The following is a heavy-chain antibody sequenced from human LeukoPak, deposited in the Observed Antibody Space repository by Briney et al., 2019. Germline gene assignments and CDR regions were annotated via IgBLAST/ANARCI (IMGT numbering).Heavy chain of an antibody. D-gene: IGHD3-16*01. V-gene: IGHV4-4*02. CDR3: TSRGGGSGHPYYFDY. Sequence: SGTLSLTCGVSGASISRSTWWSWVRQPPEKGLEWIGEIDHNGNTNYSPSLKSRVTISVDKSNNQFSLKLNYVTAADTAVYYCTSRGGGSGHPYYFDYWGQGTLVTVSS. CDR1: GASISRSTW. CDR2: IDHNGNT. J-gene: IGHJ4*02.